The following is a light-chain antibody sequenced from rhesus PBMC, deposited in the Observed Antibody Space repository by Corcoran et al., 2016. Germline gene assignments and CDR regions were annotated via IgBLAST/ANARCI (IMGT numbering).Light chain of an antibody. V-gene: IGKV1-18*01. J-gene: IGKJ2*01. Sequence: DIQMTQSPSSLSASVGDKVTITCRASQGISSWLAWYQQKPGKAPNLLIYAASSLQSGVPSRFSGSGSGTDYTLTLGSLQPEDFATYYCQQGYSAPYSFGQGTKVEIK. CDR1: QGISSW. CDR3: QQGYSAPYS. CDR2: AAS.